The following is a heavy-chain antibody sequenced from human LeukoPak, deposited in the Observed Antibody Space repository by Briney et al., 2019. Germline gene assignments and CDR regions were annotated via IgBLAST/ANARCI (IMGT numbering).Heavy chain of an antibody. J-gene: IGHJ3*02. CDR1: GYTFTGYY. Sequence: GASVKVSCKASGYTFTGYYMHWVRQAPGQGLEWMGWINPNSGGTNYAQKFQGRVTMARDTSLNTVFMELSRLRSDDTAVYYCARDLSITIPWEAAFDIWGQGTVVTVSS. V-gene: IGHV1-2*02. D-gene: IGHD3-9*01. CDR3: ARDLSITIPWEAAFDI. CDR2: INPNSGGT.